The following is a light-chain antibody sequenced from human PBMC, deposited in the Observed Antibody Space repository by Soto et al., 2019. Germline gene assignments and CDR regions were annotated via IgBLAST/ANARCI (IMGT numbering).Light chain of an antibody. Sequence: QSALTQPASVSGSPGQSITISCTGASSDIGTYNYVSWYQQHPGKAPKLLLYEVSNRPSGVSTRFSGSKSGNTASLTISGLHGEDEVDYYCSSYSTSSTPHYVFGTGTKLTVL. V-gene: IGLV2-14*01. CDR2: EVS. J-gene: IGLJ1*01. CDR3: SSYSTSSTPHYV. CDR1: SSDIGTYNY.